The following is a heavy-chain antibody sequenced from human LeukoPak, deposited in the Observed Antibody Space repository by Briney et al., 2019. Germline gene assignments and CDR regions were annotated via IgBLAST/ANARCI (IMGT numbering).Heavy chain of an antibody. CDR3: ARHGTQWLRYPNFDY. D-gene: IGHD6-19*01. V-gene: IGHV4-59*08. CDR1: GGSIGSYY. J-gene: IGHJ4*02. CDR2: IYYNGNT. Sequence: SETLSLTCTVSGGSIGSYYWSWIRQPPGEGLEWIGSIYYNGNTDYNPSLKSRVTISVDTSNNQFSLKLSSVTAADTAVYYCARHGTQWLRYPNFDYWGQGTLVTVSS.